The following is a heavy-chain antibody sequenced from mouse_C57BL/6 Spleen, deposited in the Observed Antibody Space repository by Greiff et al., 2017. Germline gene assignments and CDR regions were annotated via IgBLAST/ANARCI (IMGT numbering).Heavy chain of an antibody. CDR1: GYTFTSYW. J-gene: IGHJ2*01. CDR3: ARSNYSSDY. D-gene: IGHD2-12*01. Sequence: QVQLKQPGAELVKPGASVKLSCKASGYTFTSYWMKWVKQRPGQGLEWIGEIDPSDSYTNYNQKFKGKATLTVYTSSSTAYMQLSSLTSEDSAVYYCARSNYSSDYWGQGTTLTASS. V-gene: IGHV1-50*01. CDR2: IDPSDSYT.